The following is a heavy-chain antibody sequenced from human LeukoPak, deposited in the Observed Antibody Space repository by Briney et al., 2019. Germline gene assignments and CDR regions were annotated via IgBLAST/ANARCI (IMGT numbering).Heavy chain of an antibody. Sequence: GGPLRLSCVGSGFTFRNYWVNWVRQSPRKGLEWVANIKPDGIDKYYVDSARGRFTVSRDNAKNSAFLQMNSLRAEDTAIYYCATISAQTFDTWGQGTLVSVSS. CDR2: IKPDGIDK. J-gene: IGHJ3*02. CDR3: ATISAQTFDT. CDR1: GFTFRNYW. D-gene: IGHD5-24*01. V-gene: IGHV3-7*01.